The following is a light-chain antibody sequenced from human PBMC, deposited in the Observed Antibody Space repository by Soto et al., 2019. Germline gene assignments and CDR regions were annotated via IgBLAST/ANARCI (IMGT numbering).Light chain of an antibody. CDR3: QQRGNWPRLT. J-gene: IGKJ4*01. CDR1: QSVGSY. CDR2: DAS. Sequence: EIVLTQSPATLSLSPGERATLSCRASQSVGSYLAWYQQKPGQAPSLLIYDASNRATGIPARFSGSGSGIDFTLTISSLEPEDFAVYYCQQRGNWPRLTFGGGTKVEIK. V-gene: IGKV3-11*01.